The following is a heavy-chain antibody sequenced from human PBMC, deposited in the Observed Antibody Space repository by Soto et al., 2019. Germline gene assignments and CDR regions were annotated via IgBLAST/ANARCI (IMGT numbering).Heavy chain of an antibody. D-gene: IGHD3-10*01. Sequence: SETLSLTCTVSGGSISSGGSYWSWIRQYPGKGLEWIGYMHYSGSTYYNPSLRSRVTISLDTSKNQFSLKLNSVTATDTAVYYCARELRNYGSGIWYGLDVWGQGTTVPVSS. J-gene: IGHJ6*02. CDR1: GGSISSGGSY. V-gene: IGHV4-31*03. CDR3: ARELRNYGSGIWYGLDV. CDR2: MHYSGST.